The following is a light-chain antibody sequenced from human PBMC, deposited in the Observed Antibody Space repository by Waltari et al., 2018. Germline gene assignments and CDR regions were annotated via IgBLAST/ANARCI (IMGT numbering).Light chain of an antibody. Sequence: QSVLTQPPSASGTPGQRVTISCSGTSSNIGRNYVFWFHQLPGTAPKVLIYKDNQRPAAVPDRVSGSKSVTSASLAISGLRSEDEADYYCATWDDSLSGSVFGSGTKVAVL. V-gene: IGLV1-47*01. CDR3: ATWDDSLSGSV. CDR2: KDN. CDR1: SSNIGRNY. J-gene: IGLJ1*01.